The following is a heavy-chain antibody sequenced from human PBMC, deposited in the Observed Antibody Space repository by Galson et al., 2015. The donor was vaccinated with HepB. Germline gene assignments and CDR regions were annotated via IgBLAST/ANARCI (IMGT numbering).Heavy chain of an antibody. V-gene: IGHV3-11*01. D-gene: IGHD3-10*01. CDR1: GFTFSDYY. CDR3: ARAAGWIDP. J-gene: IGHJ5*02. CDR2: ISNSGSTK. Sequence: SLRLSCAASGFTFSDYYMAWIRQAPGKGLEWVSHISNSGSTKNYADSVKGRFTISRDNAKNSLYLQMNSLRAEDTAVYYCARAAGWIDPWGQGTQVAVSS.